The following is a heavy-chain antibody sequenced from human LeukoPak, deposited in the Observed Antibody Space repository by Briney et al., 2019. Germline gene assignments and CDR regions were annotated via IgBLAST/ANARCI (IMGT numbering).Heavy chain of an antibody. D-gene: IGHD5-18*01. V-gene: IGHV1-18*04. Sequence: ASVKVSCKASGYTFTGYYMHWVRQAPGQGLEWMGWISAYNGNTNYAQKLQGRVTMTTDTSTSTAYMELRSLRSDDTAVYYCARGGMDTAMVANFDYWGQGTLVTVSS. J-gene: IGHJ4*02. CDR1: GYTFTGYY. CDR3: ARGGMDTAMVANFDY. CDR2: ISAYNGNT.